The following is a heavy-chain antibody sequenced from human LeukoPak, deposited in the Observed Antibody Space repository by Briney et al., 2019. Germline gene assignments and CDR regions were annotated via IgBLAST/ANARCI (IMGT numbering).Heavy chain of an antibody. Sequence: GGSLRLSCAASGFTFSTYRMNWVRQAPGKGLEWVANINQDGSQKNYVGSVRGRFTISRDNAKNSLYLQMNSLSAEDTAVYYCARGGGATDYWGQGTLVTVSS. CDR1: GFTFSTYR. D-gene: IGHD1-26*01. CDR3: ARGGGATDY. CDR2: INQDGSQK. J-gene: IGHJ4*02. V-gene: IGHV3-7*04.